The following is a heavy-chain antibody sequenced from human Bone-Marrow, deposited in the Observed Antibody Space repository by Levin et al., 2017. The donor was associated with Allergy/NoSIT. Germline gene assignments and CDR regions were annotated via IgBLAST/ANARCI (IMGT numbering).Heavy chain of an antibody. D-gene: IGHD4-17*01. CDR2: VSGLGGAT. V-gene: IGHV3-23*01. CDR1: AFTFSDYA. CDR3: AKTYGDYPDDRHYDGTDV. Sequence: GGSLRLSCTASAFTFSDYAMTWVRQAPGKGLEWVSAVSGLGGATYYADSVRGRFTVPRDNSKNTLYLQMNSLRAEDTAVYYCAKTYGDYPDDRHYDGTDVWGQWTSVTVSS. J-gene: IGHJ6*02.